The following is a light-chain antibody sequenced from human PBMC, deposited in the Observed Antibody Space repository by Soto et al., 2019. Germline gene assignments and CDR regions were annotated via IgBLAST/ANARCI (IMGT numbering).Light chain of an antibody. CDR2: AAS. V-gene: IGKV1-39*01. Sequence: DIQMTQSPSSLSASVGDRVTITCRASQSIRSYLNWYQQKPGKAPKLLIYAASSLQSGVPSRFSGSGSGTDLTLTISSLQPEDFETYHCQQSYSTPITFGQGTKLEIK. CDR1: QSIRSY. CDR3: QQSYSTPIT. J-gene: IGKJ2*01.